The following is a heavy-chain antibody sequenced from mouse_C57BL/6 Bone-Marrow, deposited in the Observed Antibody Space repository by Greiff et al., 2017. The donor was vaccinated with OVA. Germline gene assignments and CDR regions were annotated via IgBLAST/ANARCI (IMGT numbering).Heavy chain of an antibody. CDR3: AIDGSPYYYAMDY. J-gene: IGHJ4*01. Sequence: VQLQQSGAELARPGASVKLSCKASGYTFTSYGISWVKQRTGQGLEWIGEIYPRSGNTYYNEKFKGKATLTADKSSSTAYMELRSLTSEDSAVYFCAIDGSPYYYAMDYWGQGTSVTVSS. D-gene: IGHD1-1*01. CDR2: IYPRSGNT. CDR1: GYTFTSYG. V-gene: IGHV1-81*01.